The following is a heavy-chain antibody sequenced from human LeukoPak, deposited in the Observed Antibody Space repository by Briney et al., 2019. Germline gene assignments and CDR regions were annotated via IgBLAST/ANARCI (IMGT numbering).Heavy chain of an antibody. J-gene: IGHJ4*02. CDR1: GGTFSSSA. V-gene: IGHV1-69*05. CDR3: ARDSPRGAAGVAFEY. Sequence: SVKVSCKASGGTFSSSAISWVRQAPGQGLEWMGGSIPIFGTANYAQKFQGRVTITTDESTSTAYMELSSLRSEDTAVYYCARDSPRGAAGVAFEYWGQGTLVTVSS. D-gene: IGHD6-13*01. CDR2: SIPIFGTA.